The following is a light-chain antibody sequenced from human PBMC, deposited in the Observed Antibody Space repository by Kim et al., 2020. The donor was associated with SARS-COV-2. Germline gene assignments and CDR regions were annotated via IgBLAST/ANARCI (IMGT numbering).Light chain of an antibody. Sequence: LSPGERATLSCRASQKIELNFLAWYQQKPGQAPRLLIYGTSTRATGIPDRFSGSGSGTDFTLTISRLEPEDFAVYYCQQYGDTKTFGQGTKVDIK. CDR2: GTS. J-gene: IGKJ1*01. CDR1: QKIELNF. V-gene: IGKV3-20*01. CDR3: QQYGDTKT.